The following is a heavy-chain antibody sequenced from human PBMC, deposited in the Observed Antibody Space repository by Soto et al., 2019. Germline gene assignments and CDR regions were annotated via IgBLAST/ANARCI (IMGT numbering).Heavy chain of an antibody. V-gene: IGHV1-69*06. Sequence: SVKVACESSGGTFSRYASSWVRQSPGQGREWMGGIIPIFVTANYAQKFQGRVTITADKSTSTAYMELSSLRSEDTAVYYCACLQGPLASLGYCSSTSCYTRSYYYGMDVWGQGTTVTVYS. D-gene: IGHD2-2*02. J-gene: IGHJ6*02. CDR3: ACLQGPLASLGYCSSTSCYTRSYYYGMDV. CDR1: GGTFSRYA. CDR2: IIPIFVTA.